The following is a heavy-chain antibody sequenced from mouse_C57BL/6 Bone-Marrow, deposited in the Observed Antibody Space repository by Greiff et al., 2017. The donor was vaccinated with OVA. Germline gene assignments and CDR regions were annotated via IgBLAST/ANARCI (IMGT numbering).Heavy chain of an antibody. Sequence: DVKLVESGGGLVQPGESLKLSCESNEYEFPSHDMSWVRKTPEKRLELVAAINSDGGSTYYPDTMERRFIISRDNTKKTLYLQMSSLRSEDTAMYYCAGDMYGSSGFAYWGQGTLVTVSA. D-gene: IGHD1-1*01. CDR1: EYEFPSHD. J-gene: IGHJ3*01. V-gene: IGHV5-2*03. CDR2: INSDGGST. CDR3: AGDMYGSSGFAY.